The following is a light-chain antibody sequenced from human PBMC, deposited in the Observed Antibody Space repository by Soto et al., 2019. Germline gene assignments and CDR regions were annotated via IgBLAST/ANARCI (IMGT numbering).Light chain of an antibody. CDR1: QDISDY. V-gene: IGKV1-39*01. J-gene: IGKJ5*01. CDR2: GAS. Sequence: DIQMTQSPSSLSTSVGDRVTITCRASQDISDYLTGYQQRPGNAPKVLVYGASSVQSGVPSRFRGSGAGTDFTLTITTLQPEDFGTYYCQQSYSNVITFGQGTRLDI. CDR3: QQSYSNVIT.